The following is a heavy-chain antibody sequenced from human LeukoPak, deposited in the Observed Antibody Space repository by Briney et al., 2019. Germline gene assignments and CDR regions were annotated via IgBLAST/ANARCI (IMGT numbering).Heavy chain of an antibody. J-gene: IGHJ3*02. CDR1: GDTFSDYT. CDR2: IIPIFGTT. Sequence: SVKVSCKASGDTFSDYTVSWVRQAPGQGLEWMGRIIPIFGTTNYAQKFQGRVTITADESTSTAYMELSSLRSEDTAVYYCARDIKLGEPDAFDIWGQGTMVTVSS. D-gene: IGHD1-26*01. CDR3: ARDIKLGEPDAFDI. V-gene: IGHV1-69*13.